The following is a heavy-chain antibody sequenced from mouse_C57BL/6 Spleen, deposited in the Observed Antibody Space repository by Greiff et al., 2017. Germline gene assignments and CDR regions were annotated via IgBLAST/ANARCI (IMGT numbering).Heavy chain of an antibody. CDR3: TTGGKGAMGY. Sequence: VQLQQSGAELVRPGASVKLSCTASGFNIKDDYMHWVKQRPEQGLEWIGWIDPENGDTEYASKFQGKATITADTSSNTAYLQLSSLTSEDTAVYYCTTGGKGAMGYWGQGTSVTVSS. V-gene: IGHV14-4*01. CDR1: GFNIKDDY. CDR2: IDPENGDT. D-gene: IGHD1-1*02. J-gene: IGHJ4*01.